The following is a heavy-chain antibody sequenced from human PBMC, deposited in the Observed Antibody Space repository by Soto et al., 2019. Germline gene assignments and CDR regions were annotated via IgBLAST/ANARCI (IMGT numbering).Heavy chain of an antibody. V-gene: IGHV1-8*01. CDR2: MNPNSGNT. Sequence: ASVKVSCKASGYTFTSYDINWVRQATGQGLEWMGWMNPNSGNTGYAQKFQGRVTMTRNTSRSTAYMELSSLRSEDTAVYYCARGRIRWGGAFDIWGQGTIVTVSS. J-gene: IGHJ3*02. CDR3: ARGRIRWGGAFDI. D-gene: IGHD4-17*01. CDR1: GYTFTSYD.